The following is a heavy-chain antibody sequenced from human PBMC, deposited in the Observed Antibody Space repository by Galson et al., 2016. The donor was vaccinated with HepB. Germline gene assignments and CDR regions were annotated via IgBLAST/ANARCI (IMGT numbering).Heavy chain of an antibody. CDR2: IYYRGST. D-gene: IGHD2-15*01. CDR1: GGSMSSSSYY. V-gene: IGHV4-39*01. CDR3: ARRFRCSGDSCYSDYYYAMDV. Sequence: ETLSLTCSVSGGSMSSSSYYWVWIRQPPGKGLEWIGAIYYRGSTYYKPSLRSRATISVDTSKNQFSLKLRSVTAADTAVYYCARRFRCSGDSCYSDYYYAMDVWGKGTTVTVSS. J-gene: IGHJ6*04.